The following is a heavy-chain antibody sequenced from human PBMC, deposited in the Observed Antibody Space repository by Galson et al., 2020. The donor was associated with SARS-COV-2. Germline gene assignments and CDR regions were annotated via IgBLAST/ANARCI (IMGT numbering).Heavy chain of an antibody. V-gene: IGHV1-2*06. D-gene: IGHD2-8*01. CDR1: GYTFTDYS. Sequence: ASVKVSCKASGYTFTDYSMHWVRQAPGQGLEWMGRINPNDGGTNYPQKFQGRVTMTRDTSISTAYMELSRLRSDDTAVYYCTRDVVGHCSNGVCPGGFYPWGQGTLVTVSS. CDR3: TRDVVGHCSNGVCPGGFYP. J-gene: IGHJ5*02. CDR2: INPNDGGT.